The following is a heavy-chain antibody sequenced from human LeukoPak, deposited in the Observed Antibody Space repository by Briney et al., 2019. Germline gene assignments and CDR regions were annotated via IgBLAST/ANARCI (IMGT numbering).Heavy chain of an antibody. CDR2: IYYGGRT. CDR3: ARHSLKLVDADFDH. CDR1: GGSISSYH. Sequence: SETLSLTCSVSGGSISSYHWSWIRQPPGKGLEWIGYIYYGGRTNYNPSLKSRVTISVDTSKNQFPLTVSSVTAADTAIYYCARHSLKLVDADFDHWGQGTLVTVSS. J-gene: IGHJ4*02. V-gene: IGHV4-59*08. D-gene: IGHD3-16*02.